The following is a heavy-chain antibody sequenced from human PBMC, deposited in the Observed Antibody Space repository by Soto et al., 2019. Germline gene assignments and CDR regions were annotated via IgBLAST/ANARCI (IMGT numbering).Heavy chain of an antibody. CDR3: AAKYFHSRGFYYFDY. J-gene: IGHJ4*02. D-gene: IGHD6-19*01. V-gene: IGHV1-24*01. CDR2: FDPEDSQT. Sequence: ASVKVSCKVPGYTLTELSIHWLRQAPGKGLEWMGGFDPEDSQTVYVQKFQGRVTMTEDTSTDTAYMQLSSLRSEDTAVYYCAAKYFHSRGFYYFDYWGQ. CDR1: GYTLTELS.